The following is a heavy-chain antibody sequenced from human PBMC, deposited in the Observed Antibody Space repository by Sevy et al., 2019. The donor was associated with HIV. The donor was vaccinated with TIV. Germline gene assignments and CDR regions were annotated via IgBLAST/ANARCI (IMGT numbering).Heavy chain of an antibody. Sequence: ASVKVSCKASGYTFTSYGISWVRQAPGQGLEWMGWISAYNGNTNYAQKLQGRVTMTTDTSTGTAYMELRSLRSDDTAVYYCARAFPGIAAAGTGNGMDVWGQGTTVTVSS. CDR1: GYTFTSYG. D-gene: IGHD6-13*01. J-gene: IGHJ6*02. CDR3: ARAFPGIAAAGTGNGMDV. CDR2: ISAYNGNT. V-gene: IGHV1-18*01.